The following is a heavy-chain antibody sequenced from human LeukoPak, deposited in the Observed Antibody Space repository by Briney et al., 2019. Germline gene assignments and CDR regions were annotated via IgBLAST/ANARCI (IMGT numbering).Heavy chain of an antibody. J-gene: IGHJ4*02. CDR1: GYSFTSYW. CDR2: IYPGGSDT. D-gene: IGHD3-10*01. CDR3: ATGAFTMVRDYFDS. Sequence: GESLKISCKGSGYSFTSYWIGWVRQMPGKGLEWMGIIYPGGSDTRYSPSFQGQVIISADKSISTAYLQWSSLKASDIAMYYCATGAFTMVRDYFDSWGQGTLVTVSS. V-gene: IGHV5-51*01.